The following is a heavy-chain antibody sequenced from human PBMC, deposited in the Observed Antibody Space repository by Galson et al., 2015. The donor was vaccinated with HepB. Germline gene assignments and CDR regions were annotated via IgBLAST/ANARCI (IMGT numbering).Heavy chain of an antibody. CDR1: GYSITTYN. D-gene: IGHD3-10*01. Sequence: SVKVSCKASGYSITTYNMHWVRKAPGQRLEWMGWINTGQGNTQYSQRFQGRVTIPREPSANTAYVELRSLRSEDTAVYYCAIAPRIAFGELMQPLTSWGLGTLVTVSS. J-gene: IGHJ5*02. CDR3: AIAPRIAFGELMQPLTS. CDR2: INTGQGNT. V-gene: IGHV1-3*04.